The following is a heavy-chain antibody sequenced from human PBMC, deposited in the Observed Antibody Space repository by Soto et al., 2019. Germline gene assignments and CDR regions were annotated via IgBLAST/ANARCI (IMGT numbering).Heavy chain of an antibody. D-gene: IGHD4-17*01. Sequence: GGSLRLSCAASGFTFSSYAMSWVRQAPGKGLEWVSAISGSGGSTYYADSVKGRFTISRDNSKNTLYLQMNSLRAEDTAVYYCAKDWDYGDYSYYYGMDVWGQGTTVTVSS. CDR3: AKDWDYGDYSYYYGMDV. CDR2: ISGSGGST. CDR1: GFTFSSYA. V-gene: IGHV3-23*01. J-gene: IGHJ6*02.